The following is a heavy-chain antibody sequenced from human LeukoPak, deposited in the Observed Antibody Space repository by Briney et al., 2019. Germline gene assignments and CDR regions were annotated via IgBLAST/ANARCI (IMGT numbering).Heavy chain of an antibody. CDR1: GYSISSGYY. Sequence: PSETLSLTCAVSGYSISSGYYGGWIRQPPGEGLQWIGSIFQRGYSYYNPSLKSRVTISVDTSRNQFSLKLSSVTAADTAVYYCAGDKETTGNGRPNWFDPWGQGTLVTVSS. D-gene: IGHD1-1*01. CDR3: AGDKETTGNGRPNWFDP. V-gene: IGHV4-38-2*01. CDR2: IFQRGYS. J-gene: IGHJ5*02.